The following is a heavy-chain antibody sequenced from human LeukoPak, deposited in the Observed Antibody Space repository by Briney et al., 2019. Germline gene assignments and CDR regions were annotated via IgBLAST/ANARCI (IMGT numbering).Heavy chain of an antibody. CDR1: GYSFTSYW. Sequence: GESLKISCKGSGYSFTSYWIGWVRQLPGKGLEWMGIIYPGDSDTRYSPSFQGQATISADKSINTAYLQWSSLKASDTAMYYCARLTGPYYYDSSGYYPNWFDPWGQGTLVTVSS. CDR3: ARLTGPYYYDSSGYYPNWFDP. J-gene: IGHJ5*02. V-gene: IGHV5-51*01. D-gene: IGHD3-22*01. CDR2: IYPGDSDT.